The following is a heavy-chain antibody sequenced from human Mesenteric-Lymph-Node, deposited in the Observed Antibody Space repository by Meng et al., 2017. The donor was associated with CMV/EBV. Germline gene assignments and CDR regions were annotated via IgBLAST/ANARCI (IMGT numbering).Heavy chain of an antibody. V-gene: IGHV1-18*01. CDR2: SSPYNVNT. CDR1: GYTFTSYG. Sequence: ASAKASCKASGYTFTSYGVSWVRQAPGQGLEWMGWSSPYNVNTNYVQKLQGRVTMTTDTSTSTAYMGLSSLRSEDTAVYYCARVGRIRDYCSSTSCLFDCWGQGTLVTVSS. CDR3: ARVGRIRDYCSSTSCLFDC. J-gene: IGHJ4*02. D-gene: IGHD2-2*01.